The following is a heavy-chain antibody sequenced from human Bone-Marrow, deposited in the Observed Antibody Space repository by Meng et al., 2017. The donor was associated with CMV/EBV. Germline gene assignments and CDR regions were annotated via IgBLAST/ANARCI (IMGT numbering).Heavy chain of an antibody. CDR1: GYTFTSYE. CDR2: INPNSGDT. D-gene: IGHD3-3*01. V-gene: IGHV1-8*01. Sequence: ASVKVSCKTSGYTFTSYEIIWVRQATGQGLEWMGRINPNSGDTGYAQKFQGRVTLTRKTSINTAYMELNNLRSEDTAVYYCARGRIFVSCWGQGTLVTVSS. CDR3: ARGRIFVSC. J-gene: IGHJ4*02.